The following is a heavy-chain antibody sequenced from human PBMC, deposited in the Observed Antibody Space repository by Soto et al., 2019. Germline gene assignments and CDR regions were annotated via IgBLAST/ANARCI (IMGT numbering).Heavy chain of an antibody. CDR2: IKYDESEK. Sequence: EVQLVESGGGLVQPGGSLRLSCVASGFTFRTYWMAWVRQAPEKGLEWVANIKYDESEKYYVDSVKGRFTVSRDNARNSLFVQMNSLRAEDTAVYYSVRVRTEIYYGMDVWGQGTMVTVSS. CDR3: VRVRTEIYYGMDV. V-gene: IGHV3-7*05. CDR1: GFTFRTYW. J-gene: IGHJ6*02.